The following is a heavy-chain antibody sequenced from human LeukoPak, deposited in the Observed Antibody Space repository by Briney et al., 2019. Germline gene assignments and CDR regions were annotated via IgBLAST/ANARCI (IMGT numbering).Heavy chain of an antibody. D-gene: IGHD1-20*01. V-gene: IGHV3-23*01. CDR2: LSGSGGST. CDR3: ARITGSRVGGFDY. CDR1: GFTFSSYA. Sequence: PGGSLRLPCAASGFTFSSYAMSWVRQAPGKGLEWVSGLSGSGGSTYYADSVKGRFTISRDNSKNTLYVQMNSLRPEDTAVYYCARITGSRVGGFDYWGQGTLVTVSS. J-gene: IGHJ4*02.